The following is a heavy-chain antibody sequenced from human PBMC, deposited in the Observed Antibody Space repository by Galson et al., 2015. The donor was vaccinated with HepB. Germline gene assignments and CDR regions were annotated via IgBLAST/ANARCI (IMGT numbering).Heavy chain of an antibody. CDR3: ARSGWSWGGYFDY. D-gene: IGHD6-13*01. CDR1: GSSISSGYY. Sequence: TLSLTCTVSGSSISSGYYWGWIRQTPGKGLEWIGSIDYTGSTYYNPSFKSRVTISVDASKNQFSLKLTSVTAADTAVYFCARSGWSWGGYFDYWGQGPLVTVSS. CDR2: IDYTGST. V-gene: IGHV4-38-2*02. J-gene: IGHJ4*02.